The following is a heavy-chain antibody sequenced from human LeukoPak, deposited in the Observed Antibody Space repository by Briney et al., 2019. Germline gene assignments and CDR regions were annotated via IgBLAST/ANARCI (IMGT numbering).Heavy chain of an antibody. CDR3: ARATQPGFDP. D-gene: IGHD2-15*01. CDR2: ISSDSGAR. V-gene: IGHV3-48*01. Sequence: GGSLRLSCGASGLTFSSYSMNWVRQAPGKGQEWVSYISSDSGARYYADSVKGRFTISRDNAKNSLYLQMNSLRAEDTAVYYCARATQPGFDPWGQGTLVTVSS. J-gene: IGHJ5*02. CDR1: GLTFSSYS.